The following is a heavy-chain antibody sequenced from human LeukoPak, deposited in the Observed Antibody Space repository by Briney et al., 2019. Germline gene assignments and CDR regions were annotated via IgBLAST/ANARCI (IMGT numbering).Heavy chain of an antibody. CDR1: GYTFTDYD. J-gene: IGHJ4*02. V-gene: IGHV1-8*01. CDR3: ARAELRYFDWPPGDY. D-gene: IGHD3-9*01. CDR2: MNPNSGNT. Sequence: EASVKVSCKASGYTFTDYDINWVRQATGRGLEWMGWMNPNSGNTGYTQKFQGRVTMTRNTSISTAYMELSSLRSEDTAVYYCARAELRYFDWPPGDYWGQGTLVTVSS.